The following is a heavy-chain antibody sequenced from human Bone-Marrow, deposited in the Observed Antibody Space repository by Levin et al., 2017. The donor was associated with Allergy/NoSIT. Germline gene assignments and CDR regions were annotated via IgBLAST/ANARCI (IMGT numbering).Heavy chain of an antibody. J-gene: IGHJ4*02. CDR3: ALIAAAGTIDY. Sequence: PSETLSLTCTVSGGSISSGGYYWSWIRQHPGTGLEWIGYIYYSGSTYYNPSLKSRVTISVDTSKNQFSLKLSSVTAADTAVYYCALIAAAGTIDYWGQGTLVTVSS. CDR2: IYYSGST. V-gene: IGHV4-31*03. D-gene: IGHD6-13*01. CDR1: GGSISSGGYY.